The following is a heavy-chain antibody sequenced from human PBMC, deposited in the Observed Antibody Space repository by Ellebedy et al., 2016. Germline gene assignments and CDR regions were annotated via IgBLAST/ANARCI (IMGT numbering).Heavy chain of an antibody. Sequence: SETLSLXCTVSGGSISSGDSYWSWIRQPPGKGLEWIGYIYYSGNTYYNPSLKSRVTISVDTSKNQFSLKLSSVTAADTAVYYCARSLYYVDWFDPWGQGTLVTVSS. CDR3: ARSLYYVDWFDP. J-gene: IGHJ5*02. CDR2: IYYSGNT. CDR1: GGSISSGDSY. V-gene: IGHV4-30-4*01. D-gene: IGHD3-16*01.